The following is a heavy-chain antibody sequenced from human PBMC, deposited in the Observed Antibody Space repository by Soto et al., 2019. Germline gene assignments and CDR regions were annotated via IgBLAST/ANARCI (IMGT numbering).Heavy chain of an antibody. V-gene: IGHV5-10-1*01. CDR1: GYSFNSYW. CDR3: ARHGGGHIVVVTGDAFDI. D-gene: IGHD2-21*02. Sequence: GESLKIYCKGSGYSFNSYWISWVRQMPGKGLEWMGRIDPSDSYTNYSPSFQGHVTISADKSISTAYLQWSSLKASDTAMYYCARHGGGHIVVVTGDAFDIWGQGTMVTVSS. CDR2: IDPSDSYT. J-gene: IGHJ3*02.